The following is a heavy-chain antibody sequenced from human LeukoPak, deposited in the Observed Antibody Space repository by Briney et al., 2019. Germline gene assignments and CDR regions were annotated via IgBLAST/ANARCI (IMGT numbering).Heavy chain of an antibody. V-gene: IGHV4-34*01. CDR1: GGSFSGYY. CDR3: ARDLYYDSSGYYYRNYYYYGMDV. Sequence: PSETLSLTCAVYGGSFSGYYWSWIRQPPGKGLEWIGEINHSGSTNHNPSLKSRVTISVDTSKNQFSLKLSSVTAADTAVYYCARDLYYDSSGYYYRNYYYYGMDVWGQGTTVTVSS. J-gene: IGHJ6*02. D-gene: IGHD3-22*01. CDR2: INHSGST.